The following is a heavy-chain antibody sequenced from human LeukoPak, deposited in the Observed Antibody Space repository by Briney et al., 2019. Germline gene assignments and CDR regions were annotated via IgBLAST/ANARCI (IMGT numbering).Heavy chain of an antibody. V-gene: IGHV4-61*01. CDR3: ARSRTTVTGIDY. D-gene: IGHD4-11*01. CDR1: GGSVSSGSYY. J-gene: IGHJ4*02. Sequence: SETLSLTCTVSGGSVSSGSYYWSWIRQPPGKGLEWIGYIYYSGSTNYNPSLKSRVTISVDTSKNQFSLKLSSVTAADTAVYYCARSRTTVTGIDYWGQGTLVTVSS. CDR2: IYYSGST.